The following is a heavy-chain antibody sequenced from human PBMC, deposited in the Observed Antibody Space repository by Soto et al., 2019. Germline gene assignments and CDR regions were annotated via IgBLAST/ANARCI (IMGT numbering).Heavy chain of an antibody. CDR1: GFTFRNYW. CDR2: IKQDGSEK. J-gene: IGHJ6*02. Sequence: EVQLVEPGGGLVQPGGSLRLSCAASGFTFRNYWMSWVRQDPVKGLEWVGNIKQDGSEKNYVDFMEGRFTISRDNSENSLYLQMNDLRAEDTAVYYCARIATAGRGWDVWGQGTTVVVS. CDR3: ARIATAGRGWDV. D-gene: IGHD6-13*01. V-gene: IGHV3-7*01.